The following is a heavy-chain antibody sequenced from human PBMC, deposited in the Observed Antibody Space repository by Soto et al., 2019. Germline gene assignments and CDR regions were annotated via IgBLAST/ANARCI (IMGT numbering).Heavy chain of an antibody. CDR2: FDPEDGET. CDR1: GYTLTELS. Sequence: ASVKVSCKVSGYTLTELSMHWVRQAPGKGLEWMGGFDPEDGETIYAQKFQGRVTMTEDTSTDTAYMELSSLRSEDTAVYYCATRSHILTGYYPYYFDYWGQGTPVTVSS. D-gene: IGHD3-9*01. CDR3: ATRSHILTGYYPYYFDY. J-gene: IGHJ4*02. V-gene: IGHV1-24*01.